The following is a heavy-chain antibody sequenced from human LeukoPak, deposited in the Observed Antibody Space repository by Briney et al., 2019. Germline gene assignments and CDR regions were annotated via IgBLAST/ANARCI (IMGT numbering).Heavy chain of an antibody. V-gene: IGHV3-23*01. Sequence: GGSLRLSCEASGFTFSNYGMSWVRQAPGKGLEWVSAITASSSSTHDADSVQGRFTISRDNSKNTLYLQMNSLRAEDTAVYYCAKRIQSAMATGYWGQGTPVTVSS. CDR1: GFTFSNYG. CDR3: AKRIQSAMATGY. D-gene: IGHD5-18*01. J-gene: IGHJ4*02. CDR2: ITASSSST.